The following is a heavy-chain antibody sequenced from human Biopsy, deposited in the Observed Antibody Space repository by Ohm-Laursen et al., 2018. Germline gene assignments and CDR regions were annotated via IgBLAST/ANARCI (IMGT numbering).Heavy chain of an antibody. V-gene: IGHV1-18*01. D-gene: IGHD1-26*01. Sequence: ASVKVSCKASGYTFGNYGISWVRQAPGQGLERMGWISVYNGNTDYPHKFQGRVTLTTDTSTSTAYMELRNLTSDDTAIYYCARDVVGRGASFFDFWGQGTSVTVSS. CDR1: GYTFGNYG. CDR2: ISVYNGNT. J-gene: IGHJ4*02. CDR3: ARDVVGRGASFFDF.